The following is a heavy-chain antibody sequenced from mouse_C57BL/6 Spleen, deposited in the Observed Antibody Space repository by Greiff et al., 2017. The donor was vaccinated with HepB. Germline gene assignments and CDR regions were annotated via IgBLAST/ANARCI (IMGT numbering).Heavy chain of an antibody. CDR2: INPNNGGT. CDR1: GYTFTDYN. D-gene: IGHD1-1*01. CDR3: ARWGYYGSSPYFDY. V-gene: IGHV1-22*01. J-gene: IGHJ2*01. Sequence: EVKLQESGPELVKPGASVKMSCKASGYTFTDYNMHWVKQSHGKSLEWIGYINPNNGGTSYNQKFKGKATLTVNKSSSTAYMELRSLTSEDSAVYYCARWGYYGSSPYFDYWGQGTTLTVSS.